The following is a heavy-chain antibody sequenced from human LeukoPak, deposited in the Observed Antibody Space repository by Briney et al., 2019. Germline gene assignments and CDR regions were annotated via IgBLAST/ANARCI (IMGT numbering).Heavy chain of an antibody. V-gene: IGHV3-30*18. J-gene: IGHJ4*02. CDR2: ISYDGSNK. Sequence: PGGSLRLSCVASGFTFSSYGMHWVRQAPGKGLEWVAVISYDGSNKYYADSVKGRFTISRDNSKNTLYLQMNSLRAEDTAVYYCAKDSGYCSSTSCYMNYWGQGTLVTVSS. CDR3: AKDSGYCSSTSCYMNY. D-gene: IGHD2-2*02. CDR1: GFTFSSYG.